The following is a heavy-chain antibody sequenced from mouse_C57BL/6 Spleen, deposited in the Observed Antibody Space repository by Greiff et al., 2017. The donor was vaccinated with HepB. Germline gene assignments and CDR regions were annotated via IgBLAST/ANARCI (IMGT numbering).Heavy chain of an antibody. V-gene: IGHV14-2*01. D-gene: IGHD4-1*01. Sequence: EVQLQESGAELVKPGASVKLSCTASGFNIKDYYMHWVKQRTEQGLEWIGRIDPEDGETKYAPKFPGKATITADTSSNTAYLQLSSLTSEDTAVYYCARTELGWYFDVWGTGTTVTVSS. CDR1: GFNIKDYY. J-gene: IGHJ1*03. CDR2: IDPEDGET. CDR3: ARTELGWYFDV.